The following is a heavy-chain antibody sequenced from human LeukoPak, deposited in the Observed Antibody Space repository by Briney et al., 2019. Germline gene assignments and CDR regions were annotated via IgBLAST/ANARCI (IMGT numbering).Heavy chain of an antibody. CDR1: GFTVSSNY. CDR3: ARGGVRGETPYNWFDP. J-gene: IGHJ5*02. D-gene: IGHD3-10*02. V-gene: IGHV4-59*02. CDR2: IYYSGST. Sequence: GSLRLSCAASGFTVSSNYMSWIRQPPGKGLEWIGYIYYSGSTNYNPSLKSRVTISVDTSKNQFSLKLSSVTAADTAVYYCARGGVRGETPYNWFDPWGQGTLVTVSS.